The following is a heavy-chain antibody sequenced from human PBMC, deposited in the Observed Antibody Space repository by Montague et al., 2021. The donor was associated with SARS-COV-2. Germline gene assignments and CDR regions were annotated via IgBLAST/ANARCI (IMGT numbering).Heavy chain of an antibody. CDR3: ARTYVAAAGTSLDY. V-gene: IGHV2-5*02. Sequence: VKPTQTLTLTCTFSGFSLTTSGVGVGWIRQPPGKALEWLALIYWDDDKRYSPSLKSRLTITKDTSKKQVVLTLTNMDPVDTATYYCARTYVAAAGTSLDYWGQGTLVTVSS. CDR1: GFSLTTSGVG. CDR2: IYWDDDK. J-gene: IGHJ4*02. D-gene: IGHD6-13*01.